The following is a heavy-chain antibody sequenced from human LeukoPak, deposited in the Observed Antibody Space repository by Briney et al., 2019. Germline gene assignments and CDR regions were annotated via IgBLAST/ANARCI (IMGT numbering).Heavy chain of an antibody. D-gene: IGHD3-22*01. CDR1: GFTFTNYA. CDR2: FSVSDGRT. Sequence: GGSLRLSCAASGFTFTNYAMSWVRQAPGKGLEYISTFSVSDGRTYYADSVKGRFTISRDNSKYTLYLQMNSLRAEDTAVYYCAINYYDSSAYALHYWGQGTLVTVSS. V-gene: IGHV3-23*01. CDR3: AINYYDSSAYALHY. J-gene: IGHJ4*02.